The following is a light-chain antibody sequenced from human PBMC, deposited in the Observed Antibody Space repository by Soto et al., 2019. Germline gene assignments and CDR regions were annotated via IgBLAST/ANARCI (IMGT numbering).Light chain of an antibody. CDR1: QSIIIY. J-gene: IGKJ1*01. CDR2: TAS. V-gene: IGKV1-39*01. CDR3: QQSYSHPT. Sequence: PLTQSPSSLSASVGDRVTITCRASQSIIIYLNWYQQKPGKAPKLLIYTASSLQGGVPSRFSGSGSGTDFTLTISSLQPEDFATYYCQQSYSHPTFGQGTKVEIK.